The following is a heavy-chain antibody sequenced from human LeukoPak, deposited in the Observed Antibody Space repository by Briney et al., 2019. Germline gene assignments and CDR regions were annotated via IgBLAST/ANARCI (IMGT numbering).Heavy chain of an antibody. D-gene: IGHD3-3*01. CDR3: ARDRDLYDFWSGPLTG. CDR1: GGSISSSSYY. Sequence: YPSETLSLTCTVSGGSISSSSYYWGWIRQPPGKGLEWIGNIYYSGSTYYNPSLKSRVTISVDTSKNQFSLKLSSVTGADTAVYYCARDRDLYDFWSGPLTGWGQGTLVTVSS. J-gene: IGHJ4*02. CDR2: IYYSGST. V-gene: IGHV4-39*02.